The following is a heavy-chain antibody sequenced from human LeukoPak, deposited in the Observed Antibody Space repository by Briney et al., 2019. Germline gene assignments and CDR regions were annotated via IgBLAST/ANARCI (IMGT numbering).Heavy chain of an antibody. V-gene: IGHV3-23*01. CDR3: AKDYAIFGVEYYFDY. CDR1: GFTFSSYA. Sequence: GGSLRLSCAASGFTFSSYAMSWVRQAPGKGLEWVSAISGSGGSTYYADSVKGRFTISRDNSKNTLYLQMNSLRAEGTAVYYCAKDYAIFGVEYYFDYWGQGTLVTVSS. D-gene: IGHD3-3*01. J-gene: IGHJ4*02. CDR2: ISGSGGST.